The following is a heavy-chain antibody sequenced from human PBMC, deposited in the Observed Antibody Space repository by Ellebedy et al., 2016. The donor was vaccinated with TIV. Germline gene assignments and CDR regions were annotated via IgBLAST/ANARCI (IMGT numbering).Heavy chain of an antibody. CDR1: GFTFRNYN. J-gene: IGHJ4*02. CDR2: ISWNSDSI. Sequence: SLKISCAASGFTFRNYNMNWVRQAPGKGLEWVSGISWNSDSIDYADSVKGRFTISRDNAKNSLYLQMNSLRAEDTALYYCAKDMVGGWGSFDYWGQGTLVTVSS. D-gene: IGHD6-19*01. V-gene: IGHV3-9*01. CDR3: AKDMVGGWGSFDY.